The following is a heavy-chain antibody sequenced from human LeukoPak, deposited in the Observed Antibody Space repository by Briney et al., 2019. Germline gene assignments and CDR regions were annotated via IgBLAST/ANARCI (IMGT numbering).Heavy chain of an antibody. CDR1: GFTFSNYA. CDR2: ITGSGRST. Sequence: GGSLRLSCAASGFTFSNYAMSWVRQAPGKGLEWVSGITGSGRSTYYADSVRGRFTISRDNSKNTLYLQMNSLRAEDTAVYYCAKEWSWYDYYGMDVWGQGTTVTVSS. CDR3: AKEWSWYDYYGMDV. V-gene: IGHV3-23*01. D-gene: IGHD1-26*01. J-gene: IGHJ6*02.